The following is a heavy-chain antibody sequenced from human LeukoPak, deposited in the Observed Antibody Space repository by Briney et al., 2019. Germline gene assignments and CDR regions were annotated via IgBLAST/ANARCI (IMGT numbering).Heavy chain of an antibody. CDR2: INPNGGGT. D-gene: IGHD6-19*01. V-gene: IGHV1-2*02. CDR1: GYTFTGYY. CDR3: ARENNSGWYRKAAFDY. Sequence: GASVKVSCKASGYTFTGYYMHWVRQTPGQGLEWVGWINPNGGGTNYAQKFQGRVTLTRDTSITTAYLEVTRLESDDTAIYFCARENNSGWYRKAAFDYWGQGALVTVTS. J-gene: IGHJ4*02.